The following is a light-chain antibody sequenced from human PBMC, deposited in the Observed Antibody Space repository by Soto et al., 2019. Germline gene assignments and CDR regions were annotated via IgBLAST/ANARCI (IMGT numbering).Light chain of an antibody. CDR1: QSISSY. J-gene: IGKJ1*01. CDR2: AAS. V-gene: IGKV1-39*01. Sequence: DIQMTQSPSSLSASVGDRVTSTCRASQSISSYLHWYQQKPGKAPKLLIYAASSLQSGVPSRFSGSGSGTDFTLTISSLQPEDFATYYCQQSYNTPWTFGQGTKVDIK. CDR3: QQSYNTPWT.